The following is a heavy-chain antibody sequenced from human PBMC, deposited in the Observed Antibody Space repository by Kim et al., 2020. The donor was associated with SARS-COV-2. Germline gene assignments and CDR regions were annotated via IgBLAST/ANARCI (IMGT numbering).Heavy chain of an antibody. Sequence: SPSVQGQVTISADKSISTAYLQWSSLKASDTAMYYCARLTGQLRYYGMDVWGQGTTVTVSS. V-gene: IGHV5-51*01. CDR3: ARLTGQLRYYGMDV. J-gene: IGHJ6*02. D-gene: IGHD2-2*01.